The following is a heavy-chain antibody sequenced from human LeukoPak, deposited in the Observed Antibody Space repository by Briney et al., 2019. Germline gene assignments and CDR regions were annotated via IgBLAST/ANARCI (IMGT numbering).Heavy chain of an antibody. V-gene: IGHV3-53*01. CDR3: ARDRSARWLQLDY. J-gene: IGHJ4*02. CDR2: TYSGGTT. CDR1: GFTVSDSY. Sequence: GGSLRLSCAASGFTVSDSYMSWVRQAPGKGLEWVSGTYSGGTTYYADSLKGRFTVSRDNSKNTLYLQMNSLRADDTAVYYCARDRSARWLQLDYWGQGTLVTASS. D-gene: IGHD5-24*01.